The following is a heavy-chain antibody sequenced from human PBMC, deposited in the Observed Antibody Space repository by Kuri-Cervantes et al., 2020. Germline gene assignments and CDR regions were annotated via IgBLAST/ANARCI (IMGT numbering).Heavy chain of an antibody. CDR1: GFTFSSYG. CDR2: ISYDGSNK. Sequence: GGSLRLSCAASGFTFSSYGMHWVRQAPGKGLEWVAVISYDGSNKYYADSVKGRFTISRDNSKNTLYLQMNSLRAEDTAVYYCTRGGSSSPLTAFNMWGQGTMVTVSS. J-gene: IGHJ3*02. D-gene: IGHD6-13*01. V-gene: IGHV3-30*03. CDR3: TRGGSSSPLTAFNM.